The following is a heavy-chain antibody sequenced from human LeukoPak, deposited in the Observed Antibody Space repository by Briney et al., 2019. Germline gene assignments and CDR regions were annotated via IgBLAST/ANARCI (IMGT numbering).Heavy chain of an antibody. J-gene: IGHJ4*02. D-gene: IGHD1-26*01. Sequence: SETLSLTCAVYGGSFSGYYWSWIRQPPGKGLEWIGEINHSGSTNYNPSLKSRVTISVDTCKNQFSLKLSSVTAADTAVYYCARASGELALDYWGQGTLVTVSS. V-gene: IGHV4-34*01. CDR2: INHSGST. CDR1: GGSFSGYY. CDR3: ARASGELALDY.